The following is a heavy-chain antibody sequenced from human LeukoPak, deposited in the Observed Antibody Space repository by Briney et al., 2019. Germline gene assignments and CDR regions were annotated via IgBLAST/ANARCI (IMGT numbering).Heavy chain of an antibody. J-gene: IGHJ4*02. CDR3: ARPDIVATITVDY. D-gene: IGHD5-12*01. V-gene: IGHV3-11*01. CDR2: ISSSGSTI. Sequence: GGSLRLSCAASGFTFSDYYMSWIRQAPGKVLEWVSYISSSGSTIYYADSVKGRFTISRDNAKNSLYLQMNSLRAEDTAVYYCARPDIVATITVDYWGQGTLVTVSS. CDR1: GFTFSDYY.